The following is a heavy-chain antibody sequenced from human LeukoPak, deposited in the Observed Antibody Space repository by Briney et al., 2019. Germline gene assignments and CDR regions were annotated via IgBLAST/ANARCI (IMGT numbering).Heavy chain of an antibody. CDR1: GGSISSGSYY. V-gene: IGHV4-61*02. D-gene: IGHD6-13*01. Sequence: SETLSLTRTVSGGSISSGSYYWSWIRQPAGKGLEWIGRIYTSGSTNYNPSLKSRVTISVDTSKNQFSLKLSSVTAADTAVYYCARSSRQQLFLYWGQGTLVTVSS. CDR2: IYTSGST. J-gene: IGHJ4*02. CDR3: ARSSRQQLFLY.